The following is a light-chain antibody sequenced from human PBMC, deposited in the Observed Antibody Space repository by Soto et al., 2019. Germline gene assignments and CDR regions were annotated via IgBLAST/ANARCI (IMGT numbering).Light chain of an antibody. J-gene: IGKJ1*01. CDR2: AAS. Sequence: DIQMTQSPSSVSASVGDRVTITCRASQDISSWLAWYQQKPGKAPKLLIYAASTSESGVSSRFSGRGSGTEFTLTINSLQPEDFATYYCQQYKSYLRTFGQGTKVDIK. CDR3: QQYKSYLRT. V-gene: IGKV1-12*01. CDR1: QDISSW.